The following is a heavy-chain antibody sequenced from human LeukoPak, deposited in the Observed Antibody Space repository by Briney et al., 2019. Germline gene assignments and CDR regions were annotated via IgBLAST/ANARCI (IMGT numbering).Heavy chain of an antibody. J-gene: IGHJ3*02. V-gene: IGHV4-39*07. CDR2: ISVGGAN. CDR1: GGSISSSSYY. CDR3: ARGFPLYSGTYSDTFDI. Sequence: PSETLSLTCTVSGGSISSSSYYWGWIRQPPGKGLEWIGYISVGGANNYNPSLKSRVSISVDTSKNQFSLRLSSVTAADTALYYCARGFPLYSGTYSDTFDIWGRGTMVTVSS. D-gene: IGHD1-26*01.